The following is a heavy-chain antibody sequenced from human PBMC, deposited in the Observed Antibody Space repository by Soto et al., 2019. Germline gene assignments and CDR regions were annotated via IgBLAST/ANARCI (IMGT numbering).Heavy chain of an antibody. CDR1: GFTFSSYG. CDR3: AKLRDFVVLPAGILDY. J-gene: IGHJ4*02. D-gene: IGHD2-8*01. Sequence: EVQLLESGGGLVQPGGSLRLTCAASGFTFSSYGISWIRLYPGKGLEWVSVISGGGDTTYYTPSVKGRFTISRNDFRNTLYLQINSLRTEDTAIYYCAKLRDFVVLPAGILDYWGPGTLVTVSS. V-gene: IGHV3-23*01. CDR2: ISGGGDTT.